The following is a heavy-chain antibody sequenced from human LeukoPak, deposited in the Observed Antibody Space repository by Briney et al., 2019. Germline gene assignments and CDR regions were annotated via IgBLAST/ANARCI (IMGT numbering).Heavy chain of an antibody. V-gene: IGHV3-23*01. CDR1: GFTFSSYF. CDR2: ISGGGSGT. J-gene: IGHJ4*02. D-gene: IGHD1-26*01. CDR3: AKRVGTTGCFDY. Sequence: GGSLRLSCAASGFTFSSYFMTWVRQAPGKGLEWVSAISGGGSGTYYADSVKGRFTISRDNSKDTLYLQMNSLRVEDTAVYYCAKRVGTTGCFDYWGQGTLVTVSP.